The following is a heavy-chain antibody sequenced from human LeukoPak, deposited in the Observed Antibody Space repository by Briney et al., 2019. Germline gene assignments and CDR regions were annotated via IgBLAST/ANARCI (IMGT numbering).Heavy chain of an antibody. Sequence: KPSETLSLTCTVSGGSISSYYWSWIRQPPGKGLEWIGYIYYSGSTNYNPSLKSRVTISVDTSKNQFSLSLSSVAAADTAVYYCARYCSSTTCYTRGGDYWGQGTLVTVSS. V-gene: IGHV4-59*08. D-gene: IGHD2-2*02. CDR2: IYYSGST. J-gene: IGHJ4*02. CDR1: GGSISSYY. CDR3: ARYCSSTTCYTRGGDY.